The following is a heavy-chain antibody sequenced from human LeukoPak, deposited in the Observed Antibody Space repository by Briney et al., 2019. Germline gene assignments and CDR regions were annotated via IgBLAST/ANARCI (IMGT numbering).Heavy chain of an antibody. CDR3: ARGSGGDGSGSL. D-gene: IGHD3-10*01. V-gene: IGHV4-34*01. Sequence: SETLSLTCAVYGGSFSGYYWSWIRQPPGKGLEWIGEINHSGSTNYNPSLKSRVTISVDTSKNQFSLKLSSVTAADTAVYYCARGSGGDGSGSLWGQGTLVTVSS. CDR1: GGSFSGYY. J-gene: IGHJ4*02. CDR2: INHSGST.